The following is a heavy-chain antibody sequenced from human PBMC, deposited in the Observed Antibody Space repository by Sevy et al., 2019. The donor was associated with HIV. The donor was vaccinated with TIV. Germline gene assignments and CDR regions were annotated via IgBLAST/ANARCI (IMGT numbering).Heavy chain of an antibody. D-gene: IGHD2-21*02. CDR3: ARLSRYNVVVTGVRRDGFDV. J-gene: IGHJ3*01. V-gene: IGHV4-59*01. CDR2: IYYTGKT. Sequence: SETLSLTCTVSGGSISTYYWSWIRQPPGKGLQWIGYIYYTGKTNYNPSLQTPVTMSIDTSKNQFSLRLSSVTSADTAMYYCARLSRYNVVVTGVRRDGFDVWGQGTMVTVSS. CDR1: GGSISTYY.